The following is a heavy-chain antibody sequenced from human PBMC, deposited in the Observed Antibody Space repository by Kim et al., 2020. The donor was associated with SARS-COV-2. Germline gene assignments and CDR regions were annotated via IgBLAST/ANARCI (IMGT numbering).Heavy chain of an antibody. CDR3: ARQRSSGWGNSGYFDY. CDR1: GGSISSSSYY. J-gene: IGHJ4*02. V-gene: IGHV4-39*01. Sequence: SETLSLTCTVSGGSISSSSYYWGWIRQPPGKGLEWIGSIYYSGSTYYNPSLKSRVTISVDTSKNQFSLKLSSVTAADTAVYYCARQRSSGWGNSGYFDYWGQGTLVTVSS. D-gene: IGHD6-19*01. CDR2: IYYSGST.